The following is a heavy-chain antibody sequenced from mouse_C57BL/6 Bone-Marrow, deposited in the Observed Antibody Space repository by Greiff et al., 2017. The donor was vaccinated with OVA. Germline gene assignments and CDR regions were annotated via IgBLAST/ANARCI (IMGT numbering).Heavy chain of an antibody. V-gene: IGHV14-4*01. J-gene: IGHJ1*03. CDR3: TGGNYDWYFDV. CDR1: GFNIKDDY. CDR2: IDPENGDT. Sequence: VHVKQSGAELVRPGASVKLSCTASGFNIKDDYMHWVKQRPEQGLEWIGWIDPENGDTEYASKFQGKATITADTSSNTAYLQLSSLTSEDTAVYYCTGGNYDWYFDVWGTGTTVTVSS. D-gene: IGHD2-1*01.